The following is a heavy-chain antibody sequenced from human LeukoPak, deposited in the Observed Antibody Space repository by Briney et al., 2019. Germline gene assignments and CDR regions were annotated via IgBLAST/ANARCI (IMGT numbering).Heavy chain of an antibody. CDR2: IYRSGST. CDR3: ARVLYCSGGSCYPNWFDP. V-gene: IGHV4-38-2*02. CDR1: GYSISSGYY. Sequence: SETLSLTCTVSGYSISSGYYWGWIRQPPGKGLDWIGRIYRSGSTYYNPSLKSRVTISVDTSKNQFSLKLSSVTAADTAVYYCARVLYCSGGSCYPNWFDPWGQGTLVTVSS. J-gene: IGHJ5*02. D-gene: IGHD2-15*01.